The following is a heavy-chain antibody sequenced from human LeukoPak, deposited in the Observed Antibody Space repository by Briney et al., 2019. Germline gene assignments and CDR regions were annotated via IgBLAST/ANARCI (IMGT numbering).Heavy chain of an antibody. J-gene: IGHJ1*01. CDR3: ATYNWNYGFAEYFQH. Sequence: PSETLSLTCTVSGGSISSSSYYWGWIRQPPGKGLEWIGSIYYSGSTYYNPSLKSRVTISVDTSKNQFSLKLSSVTAADTAVYYCATYNWNYGFAEYFQHWGQGTLATVSS. D-gene: IGHD1-7*01. V-gene: IGHV4-39*01. CDR2: IYYSGST. CDR1: GGSISSSSYY.